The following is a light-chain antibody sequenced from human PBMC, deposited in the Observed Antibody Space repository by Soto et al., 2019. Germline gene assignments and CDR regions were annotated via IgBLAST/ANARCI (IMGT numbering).Light chain of an antibody. CDR1: SSDVGGYDY. V-gene: IGLV2-14*03. Sequence: QSALTQPASVSGSPGQSITISCTGTSSDVGGYDYVSWYQQHPGKAPKLMIFDVSNRPSGVSNRFSGSKSGSTASLTISGLQAEDEADYYCNSYTSSTNLVFGGGTKLTVL. J-gene: IGLJ2*01. CDR3: NSYTSSTNLV. CDR2: DVS.